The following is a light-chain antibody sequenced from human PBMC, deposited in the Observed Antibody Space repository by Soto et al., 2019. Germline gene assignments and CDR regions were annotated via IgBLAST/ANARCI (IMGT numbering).Light chain of an antibody. CDR3: YQYGSSPYT. J-gene: IGKJ2*01. CDR1: QSVSRGY. Sequence: EIVLTQSPGTLSFSPGQRATLSCRATQSVSRGYLAWYQKKPGQAPRLLIYAASNRSNGIPDRFSGSGSGTDFTLALSRLEPEDFAVYYCYQYGSSPYTFGQGNQLDI. V-gene: IGKV3-20*01. CDR2: AAS.